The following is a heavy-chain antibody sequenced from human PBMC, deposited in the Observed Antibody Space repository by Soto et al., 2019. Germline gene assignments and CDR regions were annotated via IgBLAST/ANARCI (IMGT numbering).Heavy chain of an antibody. V-gene: IGHV4-38-2*01. D-gene: IGHD3-10*01. CDR2: IYHSGST. CDR1: GYSISSGYY. CDR3: AGGELWFGILHGMDV. J-gene: IGHJ6*02. Sequence: SETLSLTCAVSGYSISSGYYWGWIRQPPGKGLEWIGSIYHSGSTYYNPSLKSRVTISVDTSKNQFSLKLSSVTAADTAVYYCAGGELWFGILHGMDVWGQGTTVTVSS.